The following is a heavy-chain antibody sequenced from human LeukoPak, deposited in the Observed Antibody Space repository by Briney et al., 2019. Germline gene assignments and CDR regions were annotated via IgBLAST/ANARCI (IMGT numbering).Heavy chain of an antibody. CDR1: GGSVSGYY. CDR3: ARDGSSWTINWFDP. Sequence: SETLSLTCAVYGGSVSGYYWSWVRQTPGKGLEWIGEINHSGSTNYNPSLKSRVTISVDTSKNQFSLKLSSVTAADTAVYYCARDGSSWTINWFDPWGQGTLVTVSS. CDR2: INHSGST. D-gene: IGHD6-13*01. V-gene: IGHV4-34*01. J-gene: IGHJ5*02.